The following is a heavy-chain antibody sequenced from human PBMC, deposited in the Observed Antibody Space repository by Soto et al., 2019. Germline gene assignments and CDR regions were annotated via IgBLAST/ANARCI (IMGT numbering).Heavy chain of an antibody. CDR2: IYYSGST. V-gene: IGHV4-39*01. J-gene: IGHJ6*03. CDR1: GGSISSSSYY. Sequence: SQTLPLTCTVSGGSISSSSYYLGWIRQPPGEGLEWIGSIYYSGSTYYNPSLKSRVTISVDTSKNQFSLKLSSVTAADTAVYYCARLFVVVPAAMTLYYYMDVWGKGTTVTVSS. CDR3: ARLFVVVPAAMTLYYYMDV. D-gene: IGHD2-2*01.